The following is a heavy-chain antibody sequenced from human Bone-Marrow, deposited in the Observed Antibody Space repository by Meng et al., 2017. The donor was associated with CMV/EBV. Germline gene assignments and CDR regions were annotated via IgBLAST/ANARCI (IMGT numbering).Heavy chain of an antibody. CDR3: AHIVVVNGGDAFDI. CDR2: INSDGSST. D-gene: IGHD2-21*01. Sequence: GESLKISCAASGFTFSSYWMHWVRQAPGKGLVWVSRINSDGSSTSYADSVKGRFTISRDNAKNSLYLQMNSLRAEDTAVYYCAHIVVVNGGDAFDIWGQGTMVTVSS. J-gene: IGHJ3*02. CDR1: GFTFSSYW. V-gene: IGHV3-74*01.